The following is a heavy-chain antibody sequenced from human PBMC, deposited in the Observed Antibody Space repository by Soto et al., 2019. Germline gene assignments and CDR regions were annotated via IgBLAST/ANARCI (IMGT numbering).Heavy chain of an antibody. D-gene: IGHD4-17*01. CDR2: IDTDGSRK. CDR3: GRVPLDGNYAYGVDV. V-gene: IGHV3-7*03. CDR1: GFNFNTYW. Sequence: EVQLVESGGGLVQPGGSLRLSCAASGFNFNTYWMYWVRQAPGKGLEWVANIDTDGSRKNYVDSVKGRFIISRDNAKNSLFLQMNSLRADDTAVYYCGRVPLDGNYAYGVDVWGQGTTVTVSS. J-gene: IGHJ6*02.